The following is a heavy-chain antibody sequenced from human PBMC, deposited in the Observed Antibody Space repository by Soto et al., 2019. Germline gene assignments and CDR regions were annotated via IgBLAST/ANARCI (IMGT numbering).Heavy chain of an antibody. CDR3: ARRRDPCTSQYSDFEN. J-gene: IGHJ4*02. V-gene: IGHV3-23*01. CDR1: GFIINNYA. Sequence: EVELLESGGGLVQPGGSLRLSCAASGFIINNYARYWVRQAPGKGLQCVSAVSYSGKTYYADSVKGRFTVSKDNSNTLFQLQMNGLTAEDTGVYYCARRRDPCTSQYSDFENWGQGTLLTVSS. D-gene: IGHD2-8*01. CDR2: VSYSGKT.